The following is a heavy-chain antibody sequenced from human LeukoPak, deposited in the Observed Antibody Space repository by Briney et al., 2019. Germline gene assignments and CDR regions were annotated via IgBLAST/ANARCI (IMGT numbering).Heavy chain of an antibody. D-gene: IGHD3-3*01. J-gene: IGHJ4*02. V-gene: IGHV3-20*04. CDR3: ARIFGVVIDSHFDC. Sequence: GGSLRLSCAASGFTFDDYGMSWVRQAPGKGLEWVSGINWNGGSTGYADSVKGRFTISRDNAKNSLYLQMNSLRAEDTALYYCARIFGVVIDSHFDCWGQGTLVTVSS. CDR2: INWNGGST. CDR1: GFTFDDYG.